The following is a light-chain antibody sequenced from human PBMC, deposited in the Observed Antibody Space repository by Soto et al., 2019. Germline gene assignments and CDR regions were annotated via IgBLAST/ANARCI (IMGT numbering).Light chain of an antibody. Sequence: QSVLTQPASVSGSPGQSITISCTGISADVGTSNFVSWYQHHPGKAPRLILYDVANRPSGVSNRFSGSKSGDTASLTISGLQADDEADYYCSSYTSGPIYVFGNGTKVTV. V-gene: IGLV2-14*03. CDR1: SADVGTSNF. CDR2: DVA. CDR3: SSYTSGPIYV. J-gene: IGLJ1*01.